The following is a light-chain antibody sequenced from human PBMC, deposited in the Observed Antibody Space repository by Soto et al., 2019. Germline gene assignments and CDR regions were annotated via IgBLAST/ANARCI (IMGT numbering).Light chain of an antibody. Sequence: DIVMTQSPDSLAVSLGERATINCKSSQSILHSSNNKNYLAWYQQKPGQPPKLLIYWASTRESGVPDRFSGSGSGTDFTLTISSLQAGDVAVYYCQQYYNTLHTFGPGTKVDIK. CDR3: QQYYNTLHT. CDR2: WAS. CDR1: QSILHSSNNKNY. V-gene: IGKV4-1*01. J-gene: IGKJ3*01.